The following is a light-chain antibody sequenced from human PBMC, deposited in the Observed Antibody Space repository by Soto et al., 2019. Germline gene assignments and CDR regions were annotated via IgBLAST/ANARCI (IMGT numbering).Light chain of an antibody. CDR3: HQYASSFGT. V-gene: IGKV3-20*01. J-gene: IGKJ1*01. CDR2: GAS. CDR1: QSVSSSY. Sequence: EIVLTQSPRTLSLSPGERATLSCRASQSVSSSYLAWYQHKPGQASRLLLYGASTRAADVPARFSGSGSGTNFALTISRLEPEDFALYYCHQYASSFGTFGQGTKVDIK.